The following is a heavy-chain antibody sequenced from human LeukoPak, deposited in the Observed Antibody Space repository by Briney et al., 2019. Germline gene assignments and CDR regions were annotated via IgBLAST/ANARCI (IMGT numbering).Heavy chain of an antibody. CDR1: GFTLSSYN. V-gene: IGHV3-21*01. CDR2: ISSSSSYI. Sequence: GGSLRLSXVGSGFTLSSYNMNWVCQAPGKGLEWVSSISSSSSYIYYADSVKGRFTISRDNAKNSLYLQLNSLRAEDTAVYFCTRGYRGADNWGQGTLVTVSS. CDR3: TRGYRGADN. D-gene: IGHD3-16*02. J-gene: IGHJ4*02.